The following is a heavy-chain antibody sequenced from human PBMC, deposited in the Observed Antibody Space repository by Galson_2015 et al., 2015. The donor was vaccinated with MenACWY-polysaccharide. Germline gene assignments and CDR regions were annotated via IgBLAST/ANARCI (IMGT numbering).Heavy chain of an antibody. J-gene: IGHJ4*02. Sequence: SLRLSCAASGFTFSSYGMHWVRQAPGKGLEWVAVISYDGSNKYYADSVKGRFTISRDNSKNTLYLQMNSLRVEDTAVYYCAKAAVPDYYDTPGGYWGQGTLVTVSS. CDR2: ISYDGSNK. CDR3: AKAAVPDYYDTPGGY. D-gene: IGHD3-22*01. CDR1: GFTFSSYG. V-gene: IGHV3-30*18.